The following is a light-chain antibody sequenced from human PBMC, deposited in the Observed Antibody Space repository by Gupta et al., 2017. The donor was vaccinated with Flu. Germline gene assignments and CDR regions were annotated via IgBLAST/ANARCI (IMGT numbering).Light chain of an antibody. CDR3: SSYTSGSTFYV. J-gene: IGLJ1*01. V-gene: IGLV2-14*01. CDR1: SSDVGRSDY. Sequence: QSALTPPASVSGSPGQSITLPCTGTSSDVGRSDYVSWYQQPPDKAPKLIIYDVTNRPSGVSSRFSGSKSGNTASLTISGLQAEDETDYYCSSYTSGSTFYVFGTGTKVTVL. CDR2: DVT.